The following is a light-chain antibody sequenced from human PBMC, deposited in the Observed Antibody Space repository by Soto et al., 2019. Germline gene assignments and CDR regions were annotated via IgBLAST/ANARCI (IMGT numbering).Light chain of an antibody. V-gene: IGKV3-20*01. CDR3: QHFKNYSGA. Sequence: VVLYSRGTLSLSPGVRATLSSTASQSVSSSYLAWFQQKPGLAPRLLIYGASSRATGIPDRFRGSGPGTEFTLTISSLEPEDFAVYYCQHFKNYSGAFGQGTKVDIK. J-gene: IGKJ1*01. CDR1: QSVSSSY. CDR2: GAS.